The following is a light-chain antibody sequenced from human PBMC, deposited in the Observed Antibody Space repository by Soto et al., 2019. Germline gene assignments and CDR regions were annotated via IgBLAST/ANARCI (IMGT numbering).Light chain of an antibody. CDR3: QQYGSSGT. CDR2: GAS. Sequence: EIVWTQSPGTLSLSPGERATLSCRASQSVSNNYLAWYQQQPGQAPRLRIYGASNRATGIPDRFSGSGSGTDFTLTISRLEPEDFAVYYCQQYGSSGTFGQGTKVDIK. J-gene: IGKJ1*01. V-gene: IGKV3-20*01. CDR1: QSVSNNY.